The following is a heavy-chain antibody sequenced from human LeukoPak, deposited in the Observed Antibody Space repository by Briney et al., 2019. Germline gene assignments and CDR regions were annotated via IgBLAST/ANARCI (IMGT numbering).Heavy chain of an antibody. Sequence: ASVKVCCKASGYTFTSYYMHWVRQAPGQGLEWMGIINPSGGSTSYAQTFQGRVTMTTDTSTSTAYMELRSLRSDDTAVYYCARDREYDSSLFDYWGQGTLVTVSS. V-gene: IGHV1-46*01. CDR2: INPSGGST. CDR3: ARDREYDSSLFDY. CDR1: GYTFTSYY. D-gene: IGHD3-22*01. J-gene: IGHJ4*02.